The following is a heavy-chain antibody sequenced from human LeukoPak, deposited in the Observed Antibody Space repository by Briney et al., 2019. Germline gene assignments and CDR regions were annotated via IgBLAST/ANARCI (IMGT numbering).Heavy chain of an antibody. Sequence: ASVKVACKATGYSITRYFLHWVRQAPGQALEWMGIINPSGGSTNYAQKFQGRVTMTRDTSTSTVYMELSSLRAEDTAVYYCARTDYNDSSAYYDYWGQGSLVTVSS. CDR3: ARTDYNDSSAYYDY. CDR1: GYSITRYF. J-gene: IGHJ4*02. V-gene: IGHV1-46*01. D-gene: IGHD3-22*01. CDR2: INPSGGST.